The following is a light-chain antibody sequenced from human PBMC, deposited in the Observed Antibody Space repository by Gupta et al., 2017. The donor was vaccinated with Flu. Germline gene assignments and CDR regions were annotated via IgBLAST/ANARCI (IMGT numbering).Light chain of an antibody. V-gene: IGLV3-21*02. Sequence: GQTARITCSGDAIGSKYAYWYQQKPGQAPVLVVYDDSNRPSGIPERFSGSNSGKTATLTISGAEVGDEADYYCQVSDSSSDRVVFGGGTKLTVL. J-gene: IGLJ2*01. CDR1: AIGSKY. CDR3: QVSDSSSDRVV. CDR2: DDS.